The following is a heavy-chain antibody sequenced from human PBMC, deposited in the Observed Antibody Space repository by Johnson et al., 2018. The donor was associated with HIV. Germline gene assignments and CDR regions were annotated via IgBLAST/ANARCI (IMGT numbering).Heavy chain of an antibody. CDR1: GFTFSSYA. CDR3: IQLDAFDI. J-gene: IGHJ3*02. D-gene: IGHD5-18*01. V-gene: IGHV3-30*04. CDR2: ISYDGSNK. Sequence: QVQLVESGGGVVQPGRSLRLSCAASGFTFSSYAMPWVRQAPGKGLEWVAVISYDGSNKYYADSVKCRFTISRDNSKNTLYLQMNSLRAEATAVYYCIQLDAFDIWGQGTMVTVSS.